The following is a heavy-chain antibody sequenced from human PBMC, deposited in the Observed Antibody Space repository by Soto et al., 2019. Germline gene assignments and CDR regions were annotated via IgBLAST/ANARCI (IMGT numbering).Heavy chain of an antibody. CDR3: ARDREYYYDSSGSEADAFDI. J-gene: IGHJ3*02. Sequence: ASVKVSCKASGYTFTSYGISWVRQAPGQGLEWMGWISAYNGNTNYAQKLQGRVTMTTDTSTSTAYMELRSLRSDDTAVYYCARDREYYYDSSGSEADAFDIWGQGTMVTVSS. D-gene: IGHD3-22*01. CDR2: ISAYNGNT. CDR1: GYTFTSYG. V-gene: IGHV1-18*04.